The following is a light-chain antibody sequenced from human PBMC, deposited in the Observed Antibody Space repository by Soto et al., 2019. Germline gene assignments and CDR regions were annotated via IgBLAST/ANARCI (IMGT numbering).Light chain of an antibody. Sequence: QSLLTHSPSTSGTPGQRVSISCSGSSSNIGSNFVNWYQQLPGSAPKLLISNNHQRPAGVPDRFSGSKSGTSASLAISGLQSEDEADYYCAAWDDILHGYVFGAGTRSPS. V-gene: IGLV1-44*01. J-gene: IGLJ1*01. CDR1: SSNIGSNF. CDR3: AAWDDILHGYV. CDR2: NNH.